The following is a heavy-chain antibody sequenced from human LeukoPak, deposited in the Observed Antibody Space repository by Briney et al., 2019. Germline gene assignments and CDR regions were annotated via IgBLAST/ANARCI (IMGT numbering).Heavy chain of an antibody. V-gene: IGHV3-23*01. CDR3: AREVAELVAYYDFWSGIAFDI. J-gene: IGHJ3*02. CDR2: ISGSGGST. Sequence: GGSLRLSCAASGFTFSSYAMSWVRQAPGKGLEWVSAISGSGGSTYYADSVKGRFTISRDNSKNTLYLQMNSLRAEDTAVYYCAREVAELVAYYDFWSGIAFDIWGQGTMVTVSS. CDR1: GFTFSSYA. D-gene: IGHD3-3*01.